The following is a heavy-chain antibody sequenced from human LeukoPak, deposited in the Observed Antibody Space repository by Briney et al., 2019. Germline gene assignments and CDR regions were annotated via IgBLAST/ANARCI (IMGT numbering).Heavy chain of an antibody. CDR2: ISWNSGSI. J-gene: IGHJ4*02. D-gene: IGHD7-27*01. CDR3: AKDIAGVFDY. V-gene: IGHV3-9*01. Sequence: PGGSLRLSCAASGFTFDDYAMHWVRQAPGKGLEWVSGISWNSGSIGYADSVKGRFTISRDNAKNSLYLQMNSLRAEDTALYYCAKDIAGVFDYWGQGTLVTVSS. CDR1: GFTFDDYA.